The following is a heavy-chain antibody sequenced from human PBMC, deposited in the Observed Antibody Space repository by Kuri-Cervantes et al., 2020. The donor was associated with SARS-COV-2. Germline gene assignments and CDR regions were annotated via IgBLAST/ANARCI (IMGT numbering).Heavy chain of an antibody. CDR3: ARETGPTPGLHGWFDP. V-gene: IGHV1-2*02. CDR2: INPNSGGT. Sequence: ASVQVSCKASGYTFTGYYMHWVRQAPGQGLEWMGWINPNSGGTNYAQKFQGRVTMTRDTSISTAYVELSRLRSDDTAVYYCARETGPTPGLHGWFDPWGQGTLVTVSS. CDR1: GYTFTGYY. D-gene: IGHD3-10*01. J-gene: IGHJ5*02.